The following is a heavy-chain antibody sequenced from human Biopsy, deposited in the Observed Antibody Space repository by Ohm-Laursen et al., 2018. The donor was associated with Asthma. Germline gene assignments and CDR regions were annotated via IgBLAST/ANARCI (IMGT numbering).Heavy chain of an antibody. CDR3: ARVPEYTAYYSY. D-gene: IGHD3-9*01. J-gene: IGHJ4*02. CDR1: GYTFSNYA. V-gene: IGHV3-23*01. CDR2: ISGSGTPI. Sequence: SLRLSCAASGYTFSNYAMNWVRQAPGRGLEWVSAISGSGTPIYYANSVKGRFTISRDNSKNTLYLQMNSLRAEDTAVYYCARVPEYTAYYSYWGQGTLVTVSS.